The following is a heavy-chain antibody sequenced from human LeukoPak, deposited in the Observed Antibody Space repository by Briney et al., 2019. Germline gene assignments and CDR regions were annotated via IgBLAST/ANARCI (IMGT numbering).Heavy chain of an antibody. CDR3: ARPNISSYYDSRGDDAFDV. CDR1: GYRFIAYW. Sequence: GSLQISCKSSGYRFIAYWIAWVRQMPGKGLEWMGIIYPDDSDTRYSPSFQGQVTISTDKSVSTAYLQMRSLKASDTAMYYCARPNISSYYDSRGDDAFDVWGQGTMVTVSS. J-gene: IGHJ3*01. CDR2: IYPDDSDT. V-gene: IGHV5-51*01. D-gene: IGHD3-22*01.